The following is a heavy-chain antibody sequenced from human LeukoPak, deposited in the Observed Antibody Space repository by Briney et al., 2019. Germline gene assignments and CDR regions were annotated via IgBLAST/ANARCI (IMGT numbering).Heavy chain of an antibody. Sequence: ASVKVSFKVSGYTLTELSMHWVRQAPGQGLEWMGWINPNSGGTNYAQKFQGWVTMTRDTSISTAYMELSRLRSDDTAVYYCARSSPIATRTFDYRGQGTLVTVSS. V-gene: IGHV1-2*04. CDR3: ARSSPIATRTFDY. CDR2: INPNSGGT. J-gene: IGHJ4*02. CDR1: GYTLTELS. D-gene: IGHD6-13*01.